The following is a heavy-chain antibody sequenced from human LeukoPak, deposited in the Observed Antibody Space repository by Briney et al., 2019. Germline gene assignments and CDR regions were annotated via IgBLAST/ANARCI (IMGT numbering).Heavy chain of an antibody. CDR2: IYYSGST. CDR3: ARGTTVTGHFDY. J-gene: IGHJ4*02. V-gene: IGHV4-39*01. CDR1: GDSISSSSYY. Sequence: SETLSLTCTVSGDSISSSSYYWGWIRQPPGKGLEWTGSIYYSGSTHYTPSLKSRVTISVDTSKNQFSLKLSSVTAADTAVYYCARGTTVTGHFDYWGQETLVTVSS. D-gene: IGHD2-2*01.